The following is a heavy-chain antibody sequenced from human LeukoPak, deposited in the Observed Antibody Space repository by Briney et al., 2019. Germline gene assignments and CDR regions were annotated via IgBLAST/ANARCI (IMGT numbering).Heavy chain of an antibody. CDR1: RGTFSSYT. D-gene: IGHD2-21*01. J-gene: IGHJ5*02. CDR3: ARIGGTAYCGGDCYENWFDP. CDR2: IIPILGIA. Sequence: SVKVSCKASRGTFSSYTISWVRQAPGKGLEWMGRIIPILGIAHYAQKLQGRVTITADKSPSTAYMELSSLRSEDTAVYYCARIGGTAYCGGDCYENWFDPWGQGTLVTVSS. V-gene: IGHV1-69*02.